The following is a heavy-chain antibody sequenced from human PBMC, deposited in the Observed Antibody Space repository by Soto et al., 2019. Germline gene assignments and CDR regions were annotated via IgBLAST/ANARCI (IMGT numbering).Heavy chain of an antibody. Sequence: PSETLSLTCDVSRGSIKSRSYYWAWIRQPPGRGLEWIGSTYHSGRTHYNPSVTSRVTMSVDTSNNQFSLQLSSVTAADTAVYYCARHGEDLLTGHYLGSWGRGTLVTVSS. CDR1: RGSIKSRSYY. CDR3: ARHGEDLLTGHYLGS. CDR2: TYHSGRT. D-gene: IGHD3-9*01. J-gene: IGHJ5*02. V-gene: IGHV4-39*01.